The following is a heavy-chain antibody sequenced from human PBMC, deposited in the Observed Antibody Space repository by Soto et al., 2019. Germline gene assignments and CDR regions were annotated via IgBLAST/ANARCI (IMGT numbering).Heavy chain of an antibody. CDR1: GGSISRGYYY. V-gene: IGHV4-30-4*01. CDR3: ASSSLDGMAV. CDR2: IYYSGNN. J-gene: IGHJ6*02. Sequence: SETLSLTCSVSGGSISRGYYYWSWIRQPPGKGLEWIGNIYYSGNNYYNPSLKSRLIISINTSKNQFSLKVDSVTAADTAVYYCASSSLDGMAVWGQGTTVT.